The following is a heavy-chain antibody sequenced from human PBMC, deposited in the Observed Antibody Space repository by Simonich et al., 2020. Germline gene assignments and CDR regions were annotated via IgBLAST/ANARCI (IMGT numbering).Heavy chain of an antibody. V-gene: IGHV3-21*01. J-gene: IGHJ4*02. CDR2: ISSSNSYI. CDR3: ARKRFLEWFFDY. D-gene: IGHD3-3*01. Sequence: EVQLVESGGGPVKPGVSLRLSCAASGFTFSSYSMNGVRQAPGKGLEWVSSISSSNSYIYYSESVKGRFTISRDNAKNSLYLQMNSLRAEDTAVYYCARKRFLEWFFDYWGQGTLVTVSS. CDR1: GFTFSSYS.